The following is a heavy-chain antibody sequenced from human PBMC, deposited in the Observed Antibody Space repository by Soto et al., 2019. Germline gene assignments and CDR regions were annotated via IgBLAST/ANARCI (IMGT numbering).Heavy chain of an antibody. CDR2: IIPILGIA. V-gene: IGHV1-69*04. D-gene: IGHD2-2*01. CDR3: ARDRCSSTSCYGYWFDP. CDR1: GGTFSSYT. Sequence: SVKVSCKASGGTFSSYTISWVRQAPGQGLEWMGRIIPILGIANYAQKFQGRVTITADKSTSTAYMELSSLRSEDTAVYYCARDRCSSTSCYGYWFDPWGQGTLVTVSS. J-gene: IGHJ5*02.